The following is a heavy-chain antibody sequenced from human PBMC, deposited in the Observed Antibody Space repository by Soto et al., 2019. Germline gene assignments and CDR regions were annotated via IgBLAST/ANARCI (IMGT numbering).Heavy chain of an antibody. CDR1: GYTLTGRY. V-gene: IGHV1-2*02. J-gene: IGHJ3*02. D-gene: IGHD3-10*01. CDR2: INPNSGGT. Sequence: ASVKVSCEDSGYTLTGRYMHWVRQAPGQGLEWMGWINPNSGGTNYAQKFQGRVTMTRDTSISTAYMELSRLRSDDTAVYYCAREAKRGDAFDIWGQGTMVTVSS. CDR3: AREAKRGDAFDI.